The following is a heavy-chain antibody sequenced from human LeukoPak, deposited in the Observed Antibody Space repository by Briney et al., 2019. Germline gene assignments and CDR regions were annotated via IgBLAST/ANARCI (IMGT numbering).Heavy chain of an antibody. CDR1: GGSMSSYY. V-gene: IGHV4-59*01. CDR3: ARRHNYYYYMDV. J-gene: IGHJ6*03. Sequence: SETLSLTCTVSGGSMSSYYWSWIRQPPGKGLEWIGYIFYSGTTNYNPSLESRVTISIDTSKNQFSLKVRSVTAADTAVYYCARRHNYYYYMDVWGKGTTVTVSS. CDR2: IFYSGTT.